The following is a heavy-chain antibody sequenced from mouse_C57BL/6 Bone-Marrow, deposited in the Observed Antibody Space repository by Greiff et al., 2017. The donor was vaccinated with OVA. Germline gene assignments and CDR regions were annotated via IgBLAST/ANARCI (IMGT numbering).Heavy chain of an antibody. V-gene: IGHV7-1*01. CDR2: SRNKANDSTT. CDR1: GFTFSDFY. Sequence: EVKVVESGGGLVQSGRSLRLSCATSGFTFSDFYMEWVRPAPGKGLEWLAASRNKANDSTTEYSASVKGLFIVSRDTSQSILYLQMNALRAEDTSSYYGARDNWDWYFDVWGTGTTVTVSA. J-gene: IGHJ1*03. D-gene: IGHD4-1*01. CDR3: ARDNWDWYFDV.